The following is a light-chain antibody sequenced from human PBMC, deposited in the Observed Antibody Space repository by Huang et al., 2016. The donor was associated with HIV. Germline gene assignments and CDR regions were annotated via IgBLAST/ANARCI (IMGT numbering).Light chain of an antibody. CDR3: QQYDKWPPLLT. J-gene: IGKJ4*01. V-gene: IGKV3-15*01. CDR1: ESVRSS. Sequence: EIVMTQSPATLSVSPGERVILSCRASESVRSSLAWYQQKPGQAPRLRIYGASTRASGVPPRFSGSVSGTEFTLSISGLQSADFAVYYCQQYDKWPPLLTFGGGTKVEIK. CDR2: GAS.